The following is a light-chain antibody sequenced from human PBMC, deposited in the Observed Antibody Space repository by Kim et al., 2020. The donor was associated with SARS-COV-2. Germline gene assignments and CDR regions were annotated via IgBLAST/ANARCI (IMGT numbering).Light chain of an antibody. V-gene: IGLV3-19*01. Sequence: ALGQTVSITCQGDSLRKYYASWYQQKAGQAPVIVIYGGNNRPSGIPDRFSGSSSGNTASLTITGAQAEDEADYYCNSRDSSGNHYVFGTGTKVTVL. CDR3: NSRDSSGNHYV. CDR1: SLRKYY. J-gene: IGLJ1*01. CDR2: GGN.